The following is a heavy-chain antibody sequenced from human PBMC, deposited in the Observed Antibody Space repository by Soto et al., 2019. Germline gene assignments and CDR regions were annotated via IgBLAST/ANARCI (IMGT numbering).Heavy chain of an antibody. CDR3: ARVGLRIGDYFDS. Sequence: QVQLQESGPGLVKPSQTLSLTCTVSGGSISSGPYYWSWLRQHPGKGLEWIWYIYYSGNTYYHPSLKVRVTISVDTSKNPFSLKLSSATAADSGVYCCARVGLRIGDYFDSRGQGSLVSVSS. CDR2: IYYSGNT. J-gene: IGHJ4*02. D-gene: IGHD2-15*01. CDR1: GGSISSGPYY. V-gene: IGHV4-31*03.